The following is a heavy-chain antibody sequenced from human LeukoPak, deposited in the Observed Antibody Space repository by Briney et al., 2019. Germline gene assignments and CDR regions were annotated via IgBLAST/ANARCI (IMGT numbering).Heavy chain of an antibody. V-gene: IGHV3-15*01. J-gene: IGHJ3*02. CDR3: ARDTSPRIAAIYYDAFDI. CDR2: IKSKTDGGTT. CDR1: GFTFSNAW. Sequence: GGSLRLSCAASGFTFSNAWMSWVRQAPGKGLEWVGRIKSKTDGGTTDYAAPVKGRFTISRDNAKNSLYLEMSSLRGEDTALYYCARDTSPRIAAIYYDAFDIWGQGTMVTVSS. D-gene: IGHD6-13*01.